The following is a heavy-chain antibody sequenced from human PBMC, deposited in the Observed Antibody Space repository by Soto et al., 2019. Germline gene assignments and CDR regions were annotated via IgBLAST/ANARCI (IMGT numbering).Heavy chain of an antibody. D-gene: IGHD6-13*01. CDR2: ISSNGGST. V-gene: IGHV3-64*01. CDR1: GFPFSSYS. Sequence: GRSLRLSCAASGFPFSSYSMHWVRQAPGKGLEYVSAISSNGGSTYYANSVKGRFTISRDNSKNTLYLQMGSLRAEDMAVYFCARSPKQQLLPPAYYFDYWVQGTLVAVS. CDR3: ARSPKQQLLPPAYYFDY. J-gene: IGHJ4*02.